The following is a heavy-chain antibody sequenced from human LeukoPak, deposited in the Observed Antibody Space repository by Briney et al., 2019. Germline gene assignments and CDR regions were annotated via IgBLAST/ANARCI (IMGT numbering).Heavy chain of an antibody. V-gene: IGHV1-18*01. CDR3: ASRYGSGSYPPRAYDY. J-gene: IGHJ4*02. CDR1: GYTFTSYG. Sequence: GASVKVSCKASGYTFTSYGISWVRQAPGQGLEWMGWISAYNGNTNYAQKLQGRVTMTTDTSTSTAYMELRSLRSDDTAVYYCASRYGSGSYPPRAYDYWGQGTLVTVSS. D-gene: IGHD3-10*01. CDR2: ISAYNGNT.